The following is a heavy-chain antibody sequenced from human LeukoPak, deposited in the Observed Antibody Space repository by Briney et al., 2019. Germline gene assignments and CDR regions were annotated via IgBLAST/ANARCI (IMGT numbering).Heavy chain of an antibody. J-gene: IGHJ4*02. CDR1: GGSISSDY. CDR3: ARRAWYGYYFDY. V-gene: IGHV4-59*08. CDR2: IDYSGST. Sequence: SETLPLTCTVSGGSISSDYWSWIRQPPGKGLEWIGYIDYSGSTNYNPSLQSRVTISVDTSKNQFSLQLSSVTAADTAVYYCARRAWYGYYFDYWGQGTLVTVSS. D-gene: IGHD6-13*01.